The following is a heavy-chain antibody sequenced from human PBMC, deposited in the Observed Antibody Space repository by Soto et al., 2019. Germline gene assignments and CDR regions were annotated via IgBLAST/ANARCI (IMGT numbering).Heavy chain of an antibody. V-gene: IGHV4-39*01. CDR1: GGSISSISYY. CDR3: ARGDGYKTFDI. Sequence: SETLSLTCTVSGGSISSISYYWGWIRQPPGKGLEWIGSIYYSGSTYYNPSLKSRVTISVDTSKNQFSLKLSSVTAADTAVYYCARGDGYKTFDIWGQGTMVTVSS. J-gene: IGHJ3*02. D-gene: IGHD5-12*01. CDR2: IYYSGST.